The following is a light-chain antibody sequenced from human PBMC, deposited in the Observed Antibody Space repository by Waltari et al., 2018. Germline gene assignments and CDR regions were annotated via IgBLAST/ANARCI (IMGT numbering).Light chain of an antibody. CDR3: MQGTHWPYT. J-gene: IGKJ2*01. CDR2: KVS. V-gene: IGKV2-30*01. Sequence: DVVLTQSPLSLPVTLGQPASISCRSSQSLGNTYLNWFQQRPGQSPRRLIYKVSNRDSGVPDRFSGSGSGTVFTLEISRVEAEDVGVYYCMQGTHWPYTFGQGPSWRSN. CDR1: QSLGNTY.